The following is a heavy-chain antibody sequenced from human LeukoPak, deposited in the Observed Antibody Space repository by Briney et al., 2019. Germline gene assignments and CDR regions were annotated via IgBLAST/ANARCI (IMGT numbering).Heavy chain of an antibody. CDR2: IYYSGST. Sequence: SETLSLTCTVSGGSISSYYWSWIRQPPVKGLQWLGYIYYSGSTNYNPSLKSRVTISVDTSKNQFSLRLSSVTAADTAVYYCARLAPGYGDSDTDYWGQGTLVTVSS. D-gene: IGHD4-17*01. CDR1: GGSISSYY. V-gene: IGHV4-59*08. J-gene: IGHJ4*02. CDR3: ARLAPGYGDSDTDY.